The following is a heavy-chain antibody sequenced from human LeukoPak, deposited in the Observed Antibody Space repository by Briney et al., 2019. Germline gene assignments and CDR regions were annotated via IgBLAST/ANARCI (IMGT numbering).Heavy chain of an antibody. CDR3: ARGGGYSSSSQDFDY. CDR2: IYYSGSN. V-gene: IGHV4-59*01. CDR1: GGSMSRYY. D-gene: IGHD6-6*01. Sequence: SETLSLTCSVSGGSMSRYYWNWIRQPPGEGLEWIGFIYYSGSNNSKPSLKSRATISIDTSKNQFSLKLSSVTAADTAVYYCARGGGYSSSSQDFDYWGQGTLVTVSS. J-gene: IGHJ4*02.